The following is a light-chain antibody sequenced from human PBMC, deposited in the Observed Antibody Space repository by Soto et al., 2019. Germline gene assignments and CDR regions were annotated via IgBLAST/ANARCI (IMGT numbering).Light chain of an antibody. CDR3: HQCASSPQT. CDR2: GPS. V-gene: IGKV3-20*01. CDR1: QSVAKNY. Sequence: ENVLTQSPGTLSLSPGERATLSCRASQSVAKNYLAWYQQEPGQAPRLLVYGPSNRATGIPDRFSGSGSGTDFTLTISRLEPEDFAVYYCHQCASSPQTFGQGTKVEVK. J-gene: IGKJ1*01.